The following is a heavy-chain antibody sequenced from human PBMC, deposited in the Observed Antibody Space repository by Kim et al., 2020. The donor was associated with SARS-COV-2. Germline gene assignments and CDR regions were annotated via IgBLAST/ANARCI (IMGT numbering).Heavy chain of an antibody. CDR3: ARLPAAQLYYYYGMDV. J-gene: IGHJ6*02. CDR2: IYYSGST. CDR1: GGSISSSSYY. D-gene: IGHD6-13*01. V-gene: IGHV4-39*01. Sequence: SETLSLTCTVSGGSISSSSYYWGWIRQPPGKGLEWIGSIYYSGSTYYNPSLKSRVTISVDTSKNQFSLKLSSVTAADTAVYYCARLPAAQLYYYYGMDVWGQGTTVTVSS.